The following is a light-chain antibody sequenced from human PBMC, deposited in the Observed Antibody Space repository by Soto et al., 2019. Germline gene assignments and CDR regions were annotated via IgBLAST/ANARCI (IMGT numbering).Light chain of an antibody. CDR3: QPYGSSPET. V-gene: IGKV3-20*01. J-gene: IGKJ1*01. CDR2: GAS. CDR1: QSVSSSY. Sequence: EIVLTQSPGTLSLSPGERATLSCRASQSVSSSYLAWYQQKPGQAPRLLIYGASSRATGIPDRFSGSGSGTDFTITISRLEPEDFAVYYCQPYGSSPETFGQGTKVEIK.